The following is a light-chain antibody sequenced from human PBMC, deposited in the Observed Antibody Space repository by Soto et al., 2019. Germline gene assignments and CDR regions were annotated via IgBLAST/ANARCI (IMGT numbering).Light chain of an antibody. V-gene: IGLV2-14*01. J-gene: IGLJ1*01. Sequence: QSALTQPASVSGSPGQSITISCIGTSSDVGAYNYVSWYQQHPGKAPKLMIYEVSNRPSGVSDRFSASKSGSAASLTISGLQPEDEADYYCSSYTNSKTLLFGTGTKVTVL. CDR1: SSDVGAYNY. CDR2: EVS. CDR3: SSYTNSKTLL.